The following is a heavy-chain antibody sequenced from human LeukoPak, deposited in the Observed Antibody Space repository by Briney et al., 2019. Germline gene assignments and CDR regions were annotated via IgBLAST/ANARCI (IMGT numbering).Heavy chain of an antibody. J-gene: IGHJ5*02. V-gene: IGHV1-3*01. CDR3: ARGSRQGCSGGSCYPTPFP. CDR2: INAGNGNT. D-gene: IGHD2-15*01. CDR1: GYTFTSYA. Sequence: ASVKVSCKGSGYTFTSYAMHWVRQAPGQRLEWMGWINAGNGNTKYSQKFQGRVTITRDTSASTAYMELSSLRSEDTAVYYCARGSRQGCSGGSCYPTPFPWGQGTLVTVSS.